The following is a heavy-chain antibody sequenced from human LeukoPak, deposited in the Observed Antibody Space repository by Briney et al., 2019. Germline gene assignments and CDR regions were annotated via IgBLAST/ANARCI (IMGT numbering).Heavy chain of an antibody. D-gene: IGHD2-15*01. CDR2: ISSSSSTI. Sequence: QPGGSLRLSCAASRFTFSSYSMNWVRQAPGKGLEWVSYISSSSSTIYYADSVKGRFTISRDNAKNSLYLQMNSLRAEDTAVYYCARDPLGGRSGGSCYDYWGQGTLVTVSS. CDR3: ARDPLGGRSGGSCYDY. J-gene: IGHJ4*02. V-gene: IGHV3-48*01. CDR1: RFTFSSYS.